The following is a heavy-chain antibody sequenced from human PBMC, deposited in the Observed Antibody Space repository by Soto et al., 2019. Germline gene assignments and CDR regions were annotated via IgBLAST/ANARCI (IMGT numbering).Heavy chain of an antibody. CDR2: ISAYNGNT. D-gene: IGHD6-6*01. J-gene: IGHJ4*02. Sequence: ASVKVSCKASGYTFTSYGIIWVRQAPGQGLEWMGWISAYNGNTNYAQKLQGRVTMTTDTSTSTAYMELRSLRSDDTAVYYCARGGPWGSSSSEGFDYWGQGTLVTVSS. CDR1: GYTFTSYG. V-gene: IGHV1-18*01. CDR3: ARGGPWGSSSSEGFDY.